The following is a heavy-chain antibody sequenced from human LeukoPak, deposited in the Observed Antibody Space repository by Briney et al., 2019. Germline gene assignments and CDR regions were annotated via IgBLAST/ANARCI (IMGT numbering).Heavy chain of an antibody. D-gene: IGHD5-24*01. Sequence: GESLKISCKASGYSFTTHWIGWVRQMPGKGLEWMGIIYPGDSDTRYSPSFQGQVTISADKSISTAYLQWSSLKASDTAMYYCARQKLIGDGYNDYWGQGTLVTVSS. CDR1: GYSFTTHW. J-gene: IGHJ4*02. V-gene: IGHV5-51*01. CDR3: ARQKLIGDGYNDY. CDR2: IYPGDSDT.